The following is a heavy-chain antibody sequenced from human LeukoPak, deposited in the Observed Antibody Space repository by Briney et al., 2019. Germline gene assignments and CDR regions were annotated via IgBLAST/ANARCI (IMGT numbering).Heavy chain of an antibody. V-gene: IGHV3-7*01. Sequence: GGSLRLSCAASGFTFSSYWMSWVRQVPGKGPEWVANIKKDGSEKKYVDSVKGRFTISRDNAENSLYLQMNSLRVEDTAVYYCVREGGSDWYSGWFDPWGQGTLVTVSS. CDR3: VREGGSDWYSGWFDP. D-gene: IGHD6-19*01. J-gene: IGHJ5*02. CDR1: GFTFSSYW. CDR2: IKKDGSEK.